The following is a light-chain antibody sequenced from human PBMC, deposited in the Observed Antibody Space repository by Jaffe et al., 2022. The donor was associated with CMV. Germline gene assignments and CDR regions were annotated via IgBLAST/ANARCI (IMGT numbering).Light chain of an antibody. V-gene: IGKV1-16*02. CDR1: QGISTY. J-gene: IGKJ4*01. Sequence: DIQMTQSPSSLSASVGDRVTITCRASQGISTYLAWFQQKPGKAPKALMFAASSLQGGVPSKFSGSGSGTDFTLTISSLQPEDFATYYCQQYYNLPLTFGGGTKVEI. CDR2: AAS. CDR3: QQYYNLPLT.